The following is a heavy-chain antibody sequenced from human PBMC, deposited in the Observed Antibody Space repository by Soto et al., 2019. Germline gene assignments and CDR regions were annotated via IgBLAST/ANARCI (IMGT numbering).Heavy chain of an antibody. CDR3: ARRAETNGWNGFGADKYYFDF. V-gene: IGHV1-8*01. CDR2: LNPNTGDS. CDR1: GYTFTRYD. J-gene: IGHJ4*02. Sequence: GASVKVSCKASGYTFTRYDIYWVRQATGQGLEWMGWLNPNTGDSAYAQKFQGRISVTSDTSINTVHMELSSLRSEDTAVYYCARRAETNGWNGFGADKYYFDFWGQGTLVTVS. D-gene: IGHD1-1*01.